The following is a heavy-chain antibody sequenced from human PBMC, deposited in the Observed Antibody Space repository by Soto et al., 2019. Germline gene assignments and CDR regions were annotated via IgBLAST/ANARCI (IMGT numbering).Heavy chain of an antibody. V-gene: IGHV3-21*01. Sequence: EVQLVESGGGLVKPGGSLRLSCAASGFTFSSYSMNWVRQAPGKGLEWVSSISSSSSYIYYADSVKGRFTISRDNAKNSLYLQMNSLRAEDTAVYYCASGYCTNGVCYNFGYWGQGTLVTVSS. CDR3: ASGYCTNGVCYNFGY. D-gene: IGHD2-8*01. J-gene: IGHJ4*02. CDR1: GFTFSSYS. CDR2: ISSSSSYI.